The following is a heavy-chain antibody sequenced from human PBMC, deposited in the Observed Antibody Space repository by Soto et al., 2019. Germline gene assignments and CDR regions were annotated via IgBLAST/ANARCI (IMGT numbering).Heavy chain of an antibody. CDR2: ISSSGSDT. CDR3: ARSLRGYSGYSGY. V-gene: IGHV3-11*05. CDR1: GFTFSDYY. D-gene: IGHD5-12*01. J-gene: IGHJ4*02. Sequence: QVPLVESGGGLVKPGGCLRLSCAASGFTFSDYYMSWIRQAPGKGLEWVSYISSSGSDTNYADSVKGRFTVSRDNAKNSRYLQMNSLRAEDTAVYYCARSLRGYSGYSGYWGQGTLVTVSS.